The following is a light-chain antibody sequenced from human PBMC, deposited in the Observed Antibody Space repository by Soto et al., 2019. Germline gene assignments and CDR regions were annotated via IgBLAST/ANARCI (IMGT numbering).Light chain of an antibody. CDR3: EQSYNSLWA. J-gene: IGKJ3*01. Sequence: DIQMTQAPSSLSASLGDRVTLTCRASQSVAGYLNWYQQKPGGAPHLLIYAASTLQSAVPSRFCASGSGIDFKLTISSLQPEGGGSCYCEQSYNSLWAVGPGTNVDSK. V-gene: IGKV1-39*01. CDR1: QSVAGY. CDR2: AAS.